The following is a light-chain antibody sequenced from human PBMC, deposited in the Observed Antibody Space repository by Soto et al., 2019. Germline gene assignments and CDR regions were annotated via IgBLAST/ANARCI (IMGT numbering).Light chain of an antibody. CDR3: SSYTSSSTVV. CDR1: TSDVGGYDY. J-gene: IGLJ2*01. Sequence: QSVLTQPASVSGSPGQSITISCTGTTSDVGGYDYVSWYQQYPGKAPKLMLYEVTNRPSGVSNRFSGSKSGNTASLTISGLQAEDEADYYCSSYTSSSTVVFGGGTNLTVL. CDR2: EVT. V-gene: IGLV2-14*01.